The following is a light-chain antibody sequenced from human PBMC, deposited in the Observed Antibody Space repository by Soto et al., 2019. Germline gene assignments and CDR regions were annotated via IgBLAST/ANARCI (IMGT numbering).Light chain of an antibody. CDR1: SSNIGINT. V-gene: IGLV1-44*01. J-gene: IGLJ2*01. CDR2: SNN. Sequence: QPVLTQPPSASGTPGQRVTFSCSGSSSNIGINTVNWYQQLPGTAPKLLIYSNNHRPSGVPDRFSGSKSGTSASLAISGLQSEDEADYYCAAWDDSLNAVVFGGGTKLTVL. CDR3: AAWDDSLNAVV.